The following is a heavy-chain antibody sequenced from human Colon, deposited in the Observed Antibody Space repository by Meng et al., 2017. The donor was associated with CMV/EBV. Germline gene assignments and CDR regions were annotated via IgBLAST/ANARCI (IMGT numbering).Heavy chain of an antibody. CDR2: IWQDGSEK. Sequence: GGSLRLSCAASGFTLGSYWMSWVRQAPGKGLEWVANIWQDGSEKYYVDSVKGRFNISRDNAKNTVYLQMNSLRPEDTAVYYCARVPYHYDTENYYHYGLDVWGQGTTVTSP. D-gene: IGHD3-16*01. CDR1: GFTLGSYW. V-gene: IGHV3-7*01. CDR3: ARVPYHYDTENYYHYGLDV. J-gene: IGHJ6*02.